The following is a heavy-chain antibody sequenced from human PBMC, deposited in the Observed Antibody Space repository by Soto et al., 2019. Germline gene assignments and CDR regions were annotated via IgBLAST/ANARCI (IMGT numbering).Heavy chain of an antibody. Sequence: EVQLVESGGGLVQPGGSLRLSCAASGFTFSNYWMSWVRQAPGQGLEWVANIKHDGTEKYNVDSVKGRFTISRDNAKNALYLQMNSLRAEDTAVYYCARARDFWSTYFASWGQGTLVTVSS. V-gene: IGHV3-7*01. CDR3: ARARDFWSTYFAS. J-gene: IGHJ4*02. D-gene: IGHD3-3*01. CDR2: IKHDGTEK. CDR1: GFTFSNYW.